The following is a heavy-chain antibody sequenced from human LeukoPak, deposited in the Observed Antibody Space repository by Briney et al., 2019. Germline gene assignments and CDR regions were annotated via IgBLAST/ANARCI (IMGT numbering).Heavy chain of an antibody. D-gene: IGHD3-22*01. CDR1: GFTFRNYK. Sequence: GGSLRLSCTASGFTFRNYKMTWVRQAPGKGLEWLSYISTSSKTIYYADSVKGRFTISRDNDKNSLFLQMNRLRAEDTAVYYCAREPMTAYYYYYMDVWGKGTTVTISS. CDR2: ISTSSKTI. CDR3: AREPMTAYYYYYMDV. V-gene: IGHV3-48*01. J-gene: IGHJ6*03.